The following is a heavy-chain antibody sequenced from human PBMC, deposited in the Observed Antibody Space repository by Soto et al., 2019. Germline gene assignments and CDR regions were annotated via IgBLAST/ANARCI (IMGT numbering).Heavy chain of an antibody. CDR1: GFTFDDYA. V-gene: IGHV3-9*01. CDR2: ISWSSGSI. Sequence: EVQLVESGGGLIQPGRSLRLSCAASGFTFDDYAMHWVRQAPGNGLEWVSGISWSSGSIGYADSVKGRFTISRDNDKNSLYLQMNSLRAEDTALYYCAKAAYSSGWYSDYWGQGTLVTVSS. D-gene: IGHD6-19*01. J-gene: IGHJ4*02. CDR3: AKAAYSSGWYSDY.